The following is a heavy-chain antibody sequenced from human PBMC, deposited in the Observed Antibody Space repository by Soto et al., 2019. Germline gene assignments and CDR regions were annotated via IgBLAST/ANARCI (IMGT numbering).Heavy chain of an antibody. CDR2: ISSSGSTI. D-gene: IGHD2-15*01. Sequence: PGGSLRLSCAASGFTFSDYYMSWIRQAPGKGLEWVSYISSSGSTIYYADSVKGRFTISRDNSKNTLYLQMNSLRAEDTAVYYCAKVHSCSGGSCYSPHWFEPWGQGTLVTVSS. J-gene: IGHJ5*02. V-gene: IGHV3-11*01. CDR3: AKVHSCSGGSCYSPHWFEP. CDR1: GFTFSDYY.